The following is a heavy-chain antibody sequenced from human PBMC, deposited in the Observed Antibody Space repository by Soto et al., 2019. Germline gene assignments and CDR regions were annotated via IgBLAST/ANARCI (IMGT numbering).Heavy chain of an antibody. V-gene: IGHV1-18*01. CDR2: ISAYNGNT. CDR3: ARDLPSFYYDSSGPDY. D-gene: IGHD3-22*01. Sequence: QVQLVQSGAEVKKPGASVKVSCKASGYTFTSYGISWVRQAPGQGLEWMGWISAYNGNTNYAQKLQGRVTMTTDTAPSTAYMELRSLRSDDTAVYYCARDLPSFYYDSSGPDYWGQGTLVTVSS. J-gene: IGHJ4*02. CDR1: GYTFTSYG.